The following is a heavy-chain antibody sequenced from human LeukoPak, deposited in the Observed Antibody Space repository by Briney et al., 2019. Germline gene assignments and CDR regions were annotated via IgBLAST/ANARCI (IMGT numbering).Heavy chain of an antibody. D-gene: IGHD5-24*01. Sequence: GGSLRLSCTASGLTFANARMNWVRQAPGKGLEWVGRIKGKPDGGTADSAASLIARFIISRDDSKNTVFLQMNGLREEDSGLYFCSTDRDWGQGALVAVSS. CDR1: GLTFANAR. V-gene: IGHV3-15*05. CDR3: STDRD. CDR2: IKGKPDGGTA. J-gene: IGHJ4*02.